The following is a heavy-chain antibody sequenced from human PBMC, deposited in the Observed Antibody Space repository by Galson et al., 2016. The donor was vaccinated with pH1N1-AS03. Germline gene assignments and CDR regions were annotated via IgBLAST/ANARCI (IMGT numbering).Heavy chain of an antibody. CDR1: GFTFSSYW. V-gene: IGHV3-74*01. CDR3: ARWIGGVGATKYYFDY. Sequence: SLRLSCAASGFTFSSYWMHWVRQAPGKGLVWVSRINSDGRSTGYADSVKGRFTISRDNAKNTLYLQMNSLRAEDTAVYYCARWIGGVGATKYYFDYWGQGTLVTVSS. J-gene: IGHJ4*02. D-gene: IGHD1-26*01. CDR2: INSDGRST.